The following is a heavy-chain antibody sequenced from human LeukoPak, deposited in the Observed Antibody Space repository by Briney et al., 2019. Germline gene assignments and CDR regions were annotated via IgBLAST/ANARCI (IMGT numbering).Heavy chain of an antibody. CDR3: AGTLILTGYEMDAFDI. CDR2: IYYSGST. J-gene: IGHJ3*02. V-gene: IGHV4-39*07. Sequence: SETLSLTCTVSGGSISSSSYYWGWIRQPPGKGLEWIGSIYYSGSTYYNPSLKSRVTISVDTSKNQFSLKLSSVTAADTAVYYCAGTLILTGYEMDAFDIWGQGTMVTVSS. D-gene: IGHD3-9*01. CDR1: GGSISSSSYY.